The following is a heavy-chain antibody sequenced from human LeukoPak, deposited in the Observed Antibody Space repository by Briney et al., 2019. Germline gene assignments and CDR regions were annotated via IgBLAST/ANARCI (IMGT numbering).Heavy chain of an antibody. CDR2: MNPNSGNT. J-gene: IGHJ3*02. CDR3: ARGLPRRDAFDI. Sequence: ASVKVSCKASGYTFTSYDINWVRQATGQGLEWMGWMNPNSGNTGYAQKFQGRVTITRNTSISTAYMELSSLRSEDTAVYYCARGLPRRDAFDIWGQGTMVTVSS. CDR1: GYTFTSYD. V-gene: IGHV1-8*03.